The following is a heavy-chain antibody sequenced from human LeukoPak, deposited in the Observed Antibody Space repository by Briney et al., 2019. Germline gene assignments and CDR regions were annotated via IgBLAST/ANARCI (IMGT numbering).Heavy chain of an antibody. CDR3: AKNTAALSFVIDS. Sequence: GGSLRLSCAASGFNFDNYAMTWVRQAPGKGLEWVSALSGSGTNTYYADSVKGRFTISRDNSKNTVYLRVDSLRAEDTAIYYCAKNTAALSFVIDSWGQGTLLTVSS. CDR2: LSGSGTNT. D-gene: IGHD2-15*01. CDR1: GFNFDNYA. J-gene: IGHJ4*02. V-gene: IGHV3-23*01.